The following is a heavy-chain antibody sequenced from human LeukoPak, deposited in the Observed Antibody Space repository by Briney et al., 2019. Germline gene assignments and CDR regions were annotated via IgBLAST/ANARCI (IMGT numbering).Heavy chain of an antibody. CDR2: INPSGGST. J-gene: IGHJ4*02. Sequence: GASVKVSCKASGYTFTGYYMHWVRQAPGQGLEWMGIINPSGGSTSYAQKFQGRVTMTRDMSTSTVYMELSSLRSEDTAVYYCARDQDYYGSGSYYRDWGQGTLVTVTS. CDR3: ARDQDYYGSGSYYRD. D-gene: IGHD3-10*01. V-gene: IGHV1-46*01. CDR1: GYTFTGYY.